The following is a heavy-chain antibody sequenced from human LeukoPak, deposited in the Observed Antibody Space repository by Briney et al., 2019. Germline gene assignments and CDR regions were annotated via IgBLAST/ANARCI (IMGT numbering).Heavy chain of an antibody. D-gene: IGHD6-6*01. CDR2: ISAYNGNT. Sequence: ASVRVSCKAPGYTFTSDGISWVRQAPGQGLEWIGWISAYNGNTNCAQKFQDRVTLTTDTSTSTAYMELRSLRSDDTAVYYCARGPEWVVAARRDWYFDLWGRGTLVTVSS. CDR1: GYTFTSDG. V-gene: IGHV1-18*01. CDR3: ARGPEWVVAARRDWYFDL. J-gene: IGHJ2*01.